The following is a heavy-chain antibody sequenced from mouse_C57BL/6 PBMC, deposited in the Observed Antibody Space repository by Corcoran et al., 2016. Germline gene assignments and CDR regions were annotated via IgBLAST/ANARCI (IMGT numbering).Heavy chain of an antibody. CDR1: GFSLSTSGMG. CDR2: IYWDDDK. V-gene: IGHV8-12*01. CDR3: ARRDYGSSYEYFDV. Sequence: QVTLKESGPGILQSSQTLSLNCSFSGFSLSTSGMGVNWIRQPSGKGLEWLAHIYWDDDKRYNPSLKSRLTISKDTSRNQVFLKITSVDTADTATYYCARRDYGSSYEYFDVWGTGTTVTVSS. D-gene: IGHD1-1*01. J-gene: IGHJ1*03.